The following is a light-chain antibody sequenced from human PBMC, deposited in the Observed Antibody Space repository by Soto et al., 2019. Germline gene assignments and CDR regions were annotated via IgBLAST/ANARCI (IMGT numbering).Light chain of an antibody. CDR2: GAF. J-gene: IGKJ5*01. CDR1: QSVSSN. CDR3: QQYNNWPIT. Sequence: DIVMTQSPATLSVSPGDRATFSCRASQSVSSNLAWYQQKHGQAPRIXIYGAFTRETDIPGRFSGSGSGTEFTLTISSLQSEDFALYYCQQYNNWPITFGQGTRLEIK. V-gene: IGKV3-15*01.